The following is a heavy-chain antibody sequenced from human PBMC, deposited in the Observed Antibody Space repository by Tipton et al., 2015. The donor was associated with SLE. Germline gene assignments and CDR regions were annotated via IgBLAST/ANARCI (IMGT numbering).Heavy chain of an antibody. D-gene: IGHD1-26*01. CDR2: ISRNSGSI. Sequence: SLRLSCAASGFTFDDYAMHWVRQAPGKGLEWVSGISRNSGSIGYADSVKGRFTISRDNAKNSLYLQMNSLRAEDTALYYCAKARGIVGATPPDYWGQGTLVTVSS. CDR1: GFTFDDYA. CDR3: AKARGIVGATPPDY. V-gene: IGHV3-9*01. J-gene: IGHJ4*02.